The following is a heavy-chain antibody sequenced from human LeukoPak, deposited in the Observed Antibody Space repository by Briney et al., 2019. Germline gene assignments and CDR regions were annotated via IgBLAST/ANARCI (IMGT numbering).Heavy chain of an antibody. CDR3: ARGYPLPVGQPPIAHDY. V-gene: IGHV1-2*03. CDR2: INPNSGGT. D-gene: IGHD1-14*01. CDR1: GYTFTGYY. Sequence: LVASVKVSCKASGYTFTGYYMHWVRQAPGQGLEWMGWINPNSGGTNYAQKFQGRVTMTRDTSISTAYMELSRLRSDDTAVYYCARGYPLPVGQPPIAHDYWGQGTLVTVSS. J-gene: IGHJ4*02.